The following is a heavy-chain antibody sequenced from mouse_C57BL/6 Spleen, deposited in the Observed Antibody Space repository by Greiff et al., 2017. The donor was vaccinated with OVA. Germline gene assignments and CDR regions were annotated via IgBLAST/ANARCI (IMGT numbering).Heavy chain of an antibody. CDR3: ARSEYYGSSYSGNFDV. J-gene: IGHJ1*03. CDR2: IYPGSGST. D-gene: IGHD1-1*01. V-gene: IGHV1-55*01. CDR1: GYTFTSYW. Sequence: QVQLQQPGAELVKPGASVKMSCKASGYTFTSYWITWVKQRPGQGLEWIGDIYPGSGSTNYNEKFKSKATLTVDTSSSTAYMQLSSLTSEDSAVYYCARSEYYGSSYSGNFDVWGTGTTVTVSS.